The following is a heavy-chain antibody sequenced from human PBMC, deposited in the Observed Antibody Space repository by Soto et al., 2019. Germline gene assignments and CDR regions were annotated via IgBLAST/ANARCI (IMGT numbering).Heavy chain of an antibody. CDR1: GFTFSSYA. Sequence: GGSLRLSCAASGFTFSSYAMSWVRQSPWRGLEWVSAISDSGGTTYYADSVKGRFTISRDNAKNTLYLQMNSLRAEDTALYYCARLTRGYCSSSSCPNWFDAWGKGTLVTVS. J-gene: IGHJ5*02. D-gene: IGHD2-2*01. CDR3: ARLTRGYCSSSSCPNWFDA. CDR2: ISDSGGTT. V-gene: IGHV3-23*01.